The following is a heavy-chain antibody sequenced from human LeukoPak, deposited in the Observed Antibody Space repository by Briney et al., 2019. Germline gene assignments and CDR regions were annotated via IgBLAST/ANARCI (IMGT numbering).Heavy chain of an antibody. CDR2: ISYDGSNK. V-gene: IGHV3-30-3*01. Sequence: GRSLRLASAAYGFTLSSYAMDWVRQAPGKGLGWDAAISYDGSNKYYADSVKGRFTISRDNSKNPLYLQMNSLRAEDTAVYYCARDSSSSWYPKYYFDYWGQGTLVTVSS. CDR3: ARDSSSSWYPKYYFDY. J-gene: IGHJ4*02. CDR1: GFTLSSYA. D-gene: IGHD6-13*01.